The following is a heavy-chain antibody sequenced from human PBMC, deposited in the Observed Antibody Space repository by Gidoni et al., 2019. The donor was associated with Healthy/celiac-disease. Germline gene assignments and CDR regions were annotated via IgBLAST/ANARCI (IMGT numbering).Heavy chain of an antibody. CDR2: IYYSGST. J-gene: IGHJ5*02. Sequence: QLQLQESGPGLVKPSETLSLTCTVSGGSISSSSYYWGWIRQPPGKGLEWIGSIYYSGSTYYNPSLKSRVTISVDTSKNQFSLKLSSVTAADTAVYYCARARGDFWSGPEFDPWGQGTLVTVSS. V-gene: IGHV4-39*07. CDR3: ARARGDFWSGPEFDP. D-gene: IGHD3-3*01. CDR1: GGSISSSSYY.